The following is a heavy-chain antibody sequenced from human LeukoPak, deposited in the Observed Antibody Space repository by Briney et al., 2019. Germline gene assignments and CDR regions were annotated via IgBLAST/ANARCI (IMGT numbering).Heavy chain of an antibody. CDR2: ISSSSSTI. V-gene: IGHV3-48*01. CDR3: ATRDSSGSPRI. D-gene: IGHD3-22*01. CDR1: GFTFSSYS. J-gene: IGHJ3*02. Sequence: GGSLRLSCAASGFTFSSYSMNWVRQAPGKGLEWVSYISSSSSTIYYADSVKGRFTISRDNAKNTLYLQMNSLRAEDTAVYYCATRDSSGSPRIWGQGTMVTVSS.